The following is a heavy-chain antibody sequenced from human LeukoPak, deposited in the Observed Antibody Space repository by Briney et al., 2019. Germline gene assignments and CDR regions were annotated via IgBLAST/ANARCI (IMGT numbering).Heavy chain of an antibody. Sequence: GGSLRLPCAASGFTFSSYGMHWVRQAPGKGLEWVAVISYEGGNKYNADAVKGRFTISRDNSKITLYLQMNSLRAEDTAVYYCAKDRSQGGDYELDDAFDSWGQGTMVTVSS. V-gene: IGHV3-30*18. D-gene: IGHD4-17*01. CDR1: GFTFSSYG. CDR2: ISYEGGNK. CDR3: AKDRSQGGDYELDDAFDS. J-gene: IGHJ3*02.